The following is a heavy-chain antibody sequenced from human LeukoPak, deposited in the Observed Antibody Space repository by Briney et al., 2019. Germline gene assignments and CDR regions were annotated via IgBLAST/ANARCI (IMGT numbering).Heavy chain of an antibody. J-gene: IGHJ4*02. Sequence: TSETLSLTCTVSGGSISSYYWSWIRQPPGKGLDWIGYIYYSGSTNYNPSLKSRVTISVDTSKNQFSLKLSSVTAADTAVYYCARGGSYYNYFDYWGQGTLVTVSS. CDR1: GGSISSYY. V-gene: IGHV4-59*01. CDR2: IYYSGST. D-gene: IGHD1-26*01. CDR3: ARGGSYYNYFDY.